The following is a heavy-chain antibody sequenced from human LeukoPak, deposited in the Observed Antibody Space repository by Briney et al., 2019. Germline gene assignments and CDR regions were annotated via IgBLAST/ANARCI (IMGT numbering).Heavy chain of an antibody. D-gene: IGHD3-10*01. CDR3: AKAAGPIDY. CDR1: GFTFDDYA. J-gene: IGHJ4*02. CDR2: ISWNSGSI. V-gene: IGHV3-9*01. Sequence: GRSLRLSCAASGFTFDDYAMHWVRQAPGKGLEWVSGISWNSGSIGYADSVKGRFTISRDNAKNSLYLQMNSLRAEDTALYYCAKAAGPIDYWGQGNLVTVSS.